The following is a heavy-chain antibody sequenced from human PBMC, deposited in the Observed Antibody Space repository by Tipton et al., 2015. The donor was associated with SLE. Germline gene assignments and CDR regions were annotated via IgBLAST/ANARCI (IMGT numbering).Heavy chain of an antibody. D-gene: IGHD3-9*01. CDR3: ARAKDWEGGFDV. V-gene: IGHV4-4*07. CDR2: IFVSGTT. Sequence: TLSLTCTVSGDSMRSSMTTYYWSWIRQTAGKGPEWMGRIFVSGTTNYNPSLKSRIALSVDTSKNQFSLTVFSVTAADTALYFCARAKDWEGGFDVWGQGTMVTVSA. CDR1: GDSMRSSMTTYY. J-gene: IGHJ3*01.